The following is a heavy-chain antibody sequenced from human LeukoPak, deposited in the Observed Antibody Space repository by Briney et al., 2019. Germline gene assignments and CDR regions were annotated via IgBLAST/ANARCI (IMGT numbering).Heavy chain of an antibody. CDR3: ARDGRYCSSTSCYAYFDY. J-gene: IGHJ4*02. CDR1: GFTFDDYG. D-gene: IGHD2-2*01. Sequence: GESLKISCAASGFTFDDYGMSWVRQAPGKGLEWVSGINWYGGSTGYADSVKGRFTISRDNAKNSLYLQMNSLRAEDTALYYCARDGRYCSSTSCYAYFDYWGQGTLVTVSS. V-gene: IGHV3-20*04. CDR2: INWYGGST.